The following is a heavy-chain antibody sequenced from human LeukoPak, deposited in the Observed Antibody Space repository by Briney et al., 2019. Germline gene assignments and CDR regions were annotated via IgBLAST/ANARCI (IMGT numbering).Heavy chain of an antibody. V-gene: IGHV1-18*01. CDR2: ISAYNGNT. CDR3: ARGVYSGSREPGGGY. Sequence: GASVKVSCKASGYTFTSYGISWVRQAPGQGLEWMGWISAYNGNTNYAQKLQGRVTMTTETSTSTAYMELRSLRSDDTAVYYCARGVYSGSREPGGGYWGQGTLLTVSS. D-gene: IGHD1-26*01. CDR1: GYTFTSYG. J-gene: IGHJ4*02.